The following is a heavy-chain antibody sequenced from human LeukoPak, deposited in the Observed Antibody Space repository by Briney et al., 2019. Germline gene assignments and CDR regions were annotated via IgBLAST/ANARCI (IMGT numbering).Heavy chain of an antibody. J-gene: IGHJ4*02. D-gene: IGHD1-26*01. CDR1: GGSFSGYY. V-gene: IGHV4-34*01. CDR2: INHSGST. Sequence: SETLSLTCAVYGGSFSGYYWSWIRQPPGKGLEWIGEINHSGSTYYNPSLKSRVTISVETSKNQFSLKLSSVTAADTAVYYCARDGRFPPEVLPRYFDYWGQGTLVTVSS. CDR3: ARDGRFPPEVLPRYFDY.